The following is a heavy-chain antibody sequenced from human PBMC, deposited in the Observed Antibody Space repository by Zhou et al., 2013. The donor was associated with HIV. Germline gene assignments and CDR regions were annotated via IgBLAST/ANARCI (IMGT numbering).Heavy chain of an antibody. J-gene: IGHJ5*02. CDR1: GYSISSGYY. D-gene: IGHD2-8*02. V-gene: IGHV4-38-2*01. CDR3: ARAPSVVVDATWGNWFDP. CDR2: IYHSGNT. Sequence: QVQLQESGPGLVKPSETLSLTCAVSGYSISSGYYWGWIRQPPGKGPEWIATIYHSGNTYYNPSLKSRVTISVDTSKNQFSLRLSSVTAADAAVYYCARAPSVVVDATWGNWFDPWGQGNPGHRSPQ.